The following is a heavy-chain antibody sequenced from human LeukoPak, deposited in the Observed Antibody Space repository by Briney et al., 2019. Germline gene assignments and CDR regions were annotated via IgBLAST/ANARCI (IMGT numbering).Heavy chain of an antibody. CDR1: GGTFSIYA. CDR3: ARAREGMTTIDY. Sequence: SVKVSCKASGGTFSIYAISWVRQAPGQGLEWMGGIIPIFGTANYAQKFQGRVTITADESTSTAYMELSSLRSEDTAVYYCARAREGMTTIDYWGQGTLVTVSS. J-gene: IGHJ4*02. D-gene: IGHD4-17*01. V-gene: IGHV1-69*13. CDR2: IIPIFGTA.